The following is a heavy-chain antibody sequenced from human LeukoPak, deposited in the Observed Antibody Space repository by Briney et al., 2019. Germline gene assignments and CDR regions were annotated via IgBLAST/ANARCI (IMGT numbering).Heavy chain of an antibody. Sequence: GGTLRLSCAASGFTFSNYGMNWVRETPGKGLEWVSGIGGSGGYHTYYADSVRGRFTISRDNSRNTLYVQMNSLRAEDTAIYYCARDRNWGAYDIWGQGTMVTVSS. CDR1: GFTFSNYG. CDR2: IGGSGGYHT. J-gene: IGHJ3*02. D-gene: IGHD7-27*01. V-gene: IGHV3-23*01. CDR3: ARDRNWGAYDI.